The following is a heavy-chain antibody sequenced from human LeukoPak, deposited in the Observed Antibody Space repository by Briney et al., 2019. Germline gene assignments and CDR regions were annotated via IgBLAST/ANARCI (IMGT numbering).Heavy chain of an antibody. D-gene: IGHD3-10*01. CDR1: GGTFSSYA. V-gene: IGHV1-69*13. CDR3: ARVEGGLLWFGEGTAFDI. CDR2: ITPIFGTA. Sequence: SVKVSCKASGGTFSSYAISWVRQAPRQGLEWMGGITPIFGTANYAQKFQGRVTITADESTSTAYMELSSLRSEDTAVYYCARVEGGLLWFGEGTAFDIWGQGTMVTVSS. J-gene: IGHJ3*02.